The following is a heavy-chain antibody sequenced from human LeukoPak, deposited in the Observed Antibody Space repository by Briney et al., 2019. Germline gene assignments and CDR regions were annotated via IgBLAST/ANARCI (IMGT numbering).Heavy chain of an antibody. J-gene: IGHJ3*02. V-gene: IGHV4-61*02. CDR3: VRAFSQRWRGYPGYAFDI. D-gene: IGHD3-3*01. CDR2: IYASGST. CDR1: GGSIGSGAYY. Sequence: PSETLSLTCTVSGGSIGSGAYYWSWIRQPAGKGPEWIGRIYASGSTNYNPSLKSRVTISVDTSENQFSLKLSSVTAADTAVYYCVRAFSQRWRGYPGYAFDIWGQGTMVTVSS.